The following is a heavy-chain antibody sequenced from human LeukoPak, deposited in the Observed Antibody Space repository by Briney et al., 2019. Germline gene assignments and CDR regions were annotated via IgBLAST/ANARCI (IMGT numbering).Heavy chain of an antibody. D-gene: IGHD2-15*01. Sequence: PGGPLRLSCAASGFTFSSYGMHWVRQAPGKGLEWVALIWYDGNNKYYADSVKGRFTISRDNSKNTLYLQLNSLRAEDTAVYYCARQHCSGGDCYFFDWGQGTLVTVSS. CDR3: ARQHCSGGDCYFFD. CDR2: IWYDGNNK. J-gene: IGHJ4*02. CDR1: GFTFSSYG. V-gene: IGHV3-33*01.